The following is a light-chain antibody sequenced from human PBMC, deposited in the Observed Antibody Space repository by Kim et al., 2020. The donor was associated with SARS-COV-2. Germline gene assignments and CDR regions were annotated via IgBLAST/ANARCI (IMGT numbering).Light chain of an antibody. CDR1: QGISSW. J-gene: IGKJ5*01. CDR3: RQANSFPT. Sequence: SACARDRVTIKCQASQGISSWLAWYQQKPGKAPKLLIYAASSLQSGVPSRFSVSGSGTDFTLSISGLQPEDFATYYCRQANSFPTFGQGTRLEIK. V-gene: IGKV1D-12*01. CDR2: AAS.